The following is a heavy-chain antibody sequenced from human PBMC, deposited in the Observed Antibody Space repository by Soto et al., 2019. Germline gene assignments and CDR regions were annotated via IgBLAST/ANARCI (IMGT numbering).Heavy chain of an antibody. Sequence: EEQLLESGGGLVQPGGSLRLSCAGSGFIFGHYAMTWVRQAPGKGLEWISAISGRGDSTYYADAVKGRFTISRDNSKNSLFLQMSSLRAEDTAVYYCARGGQNFWMREDAFDMWGQGTMVTVSS. CDR2: ISGRGDST. J-gene: IGHJ3*02. CDR1: GFIFGHYA. CDR3: ARGGQNFWMREDAFDM. V-gene: IGHV3-23*01. D-gene: IGHD3-3*01.